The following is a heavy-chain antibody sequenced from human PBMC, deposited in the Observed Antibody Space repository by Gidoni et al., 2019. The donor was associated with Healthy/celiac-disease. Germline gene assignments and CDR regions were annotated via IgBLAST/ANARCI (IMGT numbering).Heavy chain of an antibody. J-gene: IGHJ4*02. CDR1: GGSISSSSYY. CDR3: ARVDTALVLLDY. Sequence: GGSISSSSYYWGWIRQPPGKGLEWIGSIYYSGSTYYNPSLKSRVTISVDTSKNQFSLKLSSVTAADTAVYYCARVDTALVLLDYWGQGPLVTVSS. CDR2: IYYSGST. V-gene: IGHV4-39*01. D-gene: IGHD5-18*01.